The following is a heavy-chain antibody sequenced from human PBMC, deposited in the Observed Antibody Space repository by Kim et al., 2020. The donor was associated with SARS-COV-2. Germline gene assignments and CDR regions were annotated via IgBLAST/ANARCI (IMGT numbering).Heavy chain of an antibody. J-gene: IGHJ4*02. V-gene: IGHV3-30*18. CDR2: ISYDGSNK. CDR3: AKPFLYYDSSGTLGY. D-gene: IGHD3-22*01. CDR1: GFTFSSYG. Sequence: GGSLRLSCAASGFTFSSYGMHWVRQAPGKGLEWVAVISYDGSNKYYADSVKGRFTISRDNSKNTLYLQMNSLRAEDTAVYYCAKPFLYYDSSGTLGYWGQGTLVTVSS.